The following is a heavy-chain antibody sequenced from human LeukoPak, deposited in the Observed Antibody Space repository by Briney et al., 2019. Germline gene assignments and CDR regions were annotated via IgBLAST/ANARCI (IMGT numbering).Heavy chain of an antibody. CDR2: ILNNGVTT. J-gene: IGHJ4*02. Sequence: GGSLRLSCAASGFTFGTYAMTWVRQAPGMGLEWVSTILNNGVTTYHADSVKGRFTISRDNSRNALHLQMNSLRAEDTAIYYCAKDPLDYWGQGTLVTVSS. CDR3: AKDPLDY. V-gene: IGHV3-23*01. CDR1: GFTFGTYA.